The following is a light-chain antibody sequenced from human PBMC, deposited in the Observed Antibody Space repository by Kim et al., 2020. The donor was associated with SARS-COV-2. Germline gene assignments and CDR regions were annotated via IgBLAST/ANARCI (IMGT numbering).Light chain of an antibody. CDR1: SSNIGRYF. J-gene: IGLJ2*01. CDR3: ASWDDSLNTVV. CDR2: RYD. V-gene: IGLV1-47*01. Sequence: QSVLTQPPSASGTPGQRVTISCSGSSSNIGRYFVYWYQQFPGTAPELLMYRYDQRRSGIPDRFSGSKSGTSASLAISGLRSEDEADYFCASWDDSLNTVVFGGGTQLTVL.